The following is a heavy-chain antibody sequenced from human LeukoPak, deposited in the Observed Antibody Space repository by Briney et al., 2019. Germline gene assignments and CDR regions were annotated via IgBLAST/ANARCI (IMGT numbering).Heavy chain of an antibody. Sequence: GGSLRLSCAASGFTFSSYAMSWVRQAPGKGLEWVSAISGSGGGTYYVDSVKGRFTISRDNSKNTLYLQMNSLRAEDTAVYYCAKDRRYCSITSCYPIYYYYGMDVWGQGTTVTVSS. CDR1: GFTFSSYA. CDR3: AKDRRYCSITSCYPIYYYYGMDV. D-gene: IGHD2-2*01. J-gene: IGHJ6*02. V-gene: IGHV3-23*01. CDR2: ISGSGGGT.